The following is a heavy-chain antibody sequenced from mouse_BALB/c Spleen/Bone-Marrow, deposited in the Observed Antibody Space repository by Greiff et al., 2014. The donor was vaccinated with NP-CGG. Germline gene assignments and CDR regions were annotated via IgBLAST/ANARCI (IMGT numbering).Heavy chain of an antibody. Sequence: QVQLKHSGAELVRPGASVKLSCKASGCTFTSYWINWGKQRPGQGLEWIGNIYPSDSYTNYNQKFKDKATLTVDKSSSTAYMQLSSPTSEDSAVYYCTRRGTGNAMDYWGQGTSVTVSS. CDR3: TRRGTGNAMDY. V-gene: IGHV1-69*02. J-gene: IGHJ4*01. D-gene: IGHD3-3*01. CDR1: GCTFTSYW. CDR2: IYPSDSYT.